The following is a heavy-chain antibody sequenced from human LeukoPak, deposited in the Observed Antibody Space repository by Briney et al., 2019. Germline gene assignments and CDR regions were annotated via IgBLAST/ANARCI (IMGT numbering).Heavy chain of an antibody. Sequence: SETLSLTCTVSGGSISSYCWSWIRQPPGKGLEWIGYIYYSGSTNYNPSLKSRVTISVDTSKNQFSLKLSSVTAADTAVYYCARDGFWGHAFDIWGQGTMVTVSS. D-gene: IGHD7-27*01. J-gene: IGHJ3*02. CDR2: IYYSGST. V-gene: IGHV4-59*01. CDR1: GGSISSYC. CDR3: ARDGFWGHAFDI.